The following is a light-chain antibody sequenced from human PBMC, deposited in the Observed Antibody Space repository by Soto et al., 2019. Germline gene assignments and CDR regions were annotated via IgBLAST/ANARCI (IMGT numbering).Light chain of an antibody. V-gene: IGKV1-5*03. Sequence: DIQMTQSPSSVSASVGDRVTITCRASQSISTWLAWYQQKPGRAPNLLIYKASSLKSGVPSRFSGSGSGTEFTLTISSLQPDDFATYYRQKYNSYSRTFGQGTKVDIK. CDR2: KAS. CDR1: QSISTW. CDR3: QKYNSYSRT. J-gene: IGKJ1*01.